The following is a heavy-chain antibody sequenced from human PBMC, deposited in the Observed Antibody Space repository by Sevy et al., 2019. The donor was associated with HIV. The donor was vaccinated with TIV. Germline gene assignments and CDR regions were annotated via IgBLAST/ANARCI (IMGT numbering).Heavy chain of an antibody. CDR3: VHRPENYDILTGYLPNWFDP. D-gene: IGHD3-9*01. J-gene: IGHJ5*02. CDR1: GFSLNTSGVG. Sequence: SGPTLVNPTQTLTLTCTFSGFSLNTSGVGVGWIRQPPGKALEWLALIYWDDDKRYSPSLKSRLTITKDTSKNQVVLTMTNMDPVDTATYYCVHRPENYDILTGYLPNWFDPWGQGTLVTVSS. CDR2: IYWDDDK. V-gene: IGHV2-5*02.